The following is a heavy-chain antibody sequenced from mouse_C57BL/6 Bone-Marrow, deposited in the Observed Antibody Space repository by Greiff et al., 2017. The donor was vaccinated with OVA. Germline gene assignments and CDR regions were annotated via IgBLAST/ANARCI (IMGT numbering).Heavy chain of an antibody. Sequence: QVQLQQSGAELVRPGTSVKVSCKASGYAFTNYLIEWVKQRPGQGLEWIGVINPGSGGTNYNEKFKGKATLTADKSSSTAYMQLSSLTSEDSAVYFCARHSSGYPWGQGTTLTVSS. CDR1: GYAFTNYL. J-gene: IGHJ2*01. D-gene: IGHD3-2*02. CDR2: INPGSGGT. V-gene: IGHV1-54*01. CDR3: ARHSSGYP.